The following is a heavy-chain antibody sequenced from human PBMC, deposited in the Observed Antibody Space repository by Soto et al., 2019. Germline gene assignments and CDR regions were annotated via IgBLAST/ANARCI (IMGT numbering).Heavy chain of an antibody. CDR3: ARDRQFAP. Sequence: QVQLVQSGPEVQKLGASVKVCCRASVYKFTNYGISWGRQAPGQGIGWMGWINAYNGNTNYAQNRQDRVTRTPDTPTSTAYMELMSMRSDDTSMYYCARDRQFAPWGQGTLVTVSS. V-gene: IGHV1-18*01. CDR2: INAYNGNT. J-gene: IGHJ5*02. CDR1: VYKFTNYG.